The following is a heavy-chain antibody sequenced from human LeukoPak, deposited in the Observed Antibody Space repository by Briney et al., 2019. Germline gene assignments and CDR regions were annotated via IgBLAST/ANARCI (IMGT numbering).Heavy chain of an antibody. D-gene: IGHD1-26*01. J-gene: IGHJ3*02. CDR2: INPSGGST. CDR3: ATAPIHEWELLLGAFDI. CDR1: GYTFTSYY. Sequence: ASVKVSCKASGYTFTSYYMHWVRQAPGQGLEWMGIINPSGGSTIYAQKFQGRVTMTEDTSTDTAYMELSSLRSEDTAVYYCATAPIHEWELLLGAFDIWGQGTMVTVSS. V-gene: IGHV1-46*01.